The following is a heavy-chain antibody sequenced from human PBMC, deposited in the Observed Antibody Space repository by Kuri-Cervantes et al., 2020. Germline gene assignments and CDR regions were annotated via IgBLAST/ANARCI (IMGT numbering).Heavy chain of an antibody. CDR2: LYYGGST. V-gene: IGHV4-59*12. J-gene: IGHJ4*02. D-gene: IGHD6-19*01. CDR3: ARDTTSGSVAGHFNY. Sequence: GSLRLSCTVSGGSISSYYWNWIRQPPGKGLEWIGYLYYGGSTNYNPSLKSRVTISVDTSKNQFSLKLSSVTAADTAVYYCARDTTSGSVAGHFNYWGQGTLVTVSS. CDR1: GGSISSYY.